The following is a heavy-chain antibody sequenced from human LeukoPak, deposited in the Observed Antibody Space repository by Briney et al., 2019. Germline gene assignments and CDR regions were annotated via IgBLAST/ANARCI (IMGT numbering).Heavy chain of an antibody. J-gene: IGHJ5*02. CDR3: ARDIAAGNLFDP. CDR2: IKQDGSDK. CDR1: GFTFSSYW. Sequence: GGSLRLSCTASGFTFSSYWMNWVRQAPGKGLEWAANIKQDGSDKHYVDSVKGRFTISRDNAKNSPYLQMNNLRAEDTAVYYCARDIAAGNLFDPWGQGTLVTVSS. V-gene: IGHV3-7*05. D-gene: IGHD6-19*01.